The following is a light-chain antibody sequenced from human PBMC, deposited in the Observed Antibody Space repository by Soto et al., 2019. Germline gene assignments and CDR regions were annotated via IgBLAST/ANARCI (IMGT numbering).Light chain of an antibody. CDR1: QSIGTA. Sequence: EIVLTQSPATLSLSPGERATLSCRASQSIGTALVWYQQMPGQAPRLLIYDTSNRATGIPARFSGSGSGTDFTLTISRLEPEDFAVYYCQQRSTWPSFGGGTKVEIK. CDR3: QQRSTWPS. J-gene: IGKJ4*01. CDR2: DTS. V-gene: IGKV3-11*01.